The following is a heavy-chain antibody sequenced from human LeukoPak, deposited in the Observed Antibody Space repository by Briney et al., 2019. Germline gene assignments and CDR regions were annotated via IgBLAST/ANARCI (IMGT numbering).Heavy chain of an antibody. Sequence: ASVKVSCKASGYTFTSYYMHWVRQAPGQGLEWMGIINPSGGSTTYAQKFQGRVTMTRDTSTSTVYMELSRLTSDDTAVYYCARGVAGPYYYYYMDVWGRGTTVTVSS. V-gene: IGHV1-46*01. CDR2: INPSGGST. CDR3: ARGVAGPYYYYYMDV. CDR1: GYTFTSYY. J-gene: IGHJ6*03. D-gene: IGHD6-19*01.